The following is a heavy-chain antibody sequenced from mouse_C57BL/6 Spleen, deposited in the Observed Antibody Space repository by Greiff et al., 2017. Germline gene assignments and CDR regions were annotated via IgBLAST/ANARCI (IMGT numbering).Heavy chain of an antibody. CDR1: GYTFTSYW. CDR2: IYPGSGST. V-gene: IGHV1-55*01. D-gene: IGHD1-1*01. J-gene: IGHJ2*01. Sequence: QVQLQQSGAELVKPGASVQMSCKASGYTFTSYWITWVKQRPGQGLEWIGDIYPGSGSTNYNEKFKSKATLTVDTSSSTAYMQLSSLTAEDSAVFYCARDYYGSSDYFDYWGQGTTLTVSS. CDR3: ARDYYGSSDYFDY.